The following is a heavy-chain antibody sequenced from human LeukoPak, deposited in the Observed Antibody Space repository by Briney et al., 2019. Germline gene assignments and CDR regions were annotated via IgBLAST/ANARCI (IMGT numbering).Heavy chain of an antibody. CDR2: IRYDGSNK. D-gene: IGHD3-16*01. Sequence: TGGSLRLSCAASGFTFSSYGMHWVRQAPGKGLEWVAFIRYDGSNKYYADSVKGRFTISRDNSKNTLYLQMNSLRAEDTAVYYCATTQEPGSYAFYYYYYYMDVWGKGTTVTISS. V-gene: IGHV3-30*02. J-gene: IGHJ6*03. CDR1: GFTFSSYG. CDR3: ATTQEPGSYAFYYYYYYMDV.